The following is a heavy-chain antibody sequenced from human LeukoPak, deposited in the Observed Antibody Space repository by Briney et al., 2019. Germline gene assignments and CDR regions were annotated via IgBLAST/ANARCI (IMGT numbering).Heavy chain of an antibody. D-gene: IGHD1-1*01. J-gene: IGHJ5*02. Sequence: GGSLRLSCAASGFTFSSYGMHWVRQAPGKGLEWVAVISYDGSNKYYADYVKGRFTISRDNSKNTLYLQRHSLRDEDTAVYYCAKDLFPVFGGTTWKNWSDPWGQGTVVTVSS. CDR3: AKDLFPVFGGTTWKNWSDP. V-gene: IGHV3-30*18. CDR2: ISYDGSNK. CDR1: GFTFSSYG.